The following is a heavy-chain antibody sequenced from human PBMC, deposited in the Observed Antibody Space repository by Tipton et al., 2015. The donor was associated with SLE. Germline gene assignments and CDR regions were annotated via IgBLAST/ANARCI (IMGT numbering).Heavy chain of an antibody. CDR1: GVSIRSYY. J-gene: IGHJ4*02. CDR3: ARDAGPRDYCDL. V-gene: IGHV4-59*12. CDR2: IFYSGST. Sequence: TLSLTCSVSGVSIRSYYWSWIRQPPGKGLEWIGYIFYSGSTNYNPSLKSRVTMSVDKSKNQFSLKLNFVTAADTAVYYCARDAGPRDYCDLWGQGTLVTVSS.